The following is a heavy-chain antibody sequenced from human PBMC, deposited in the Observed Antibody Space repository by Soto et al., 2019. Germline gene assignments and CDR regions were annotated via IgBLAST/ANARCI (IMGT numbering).Heavy chain of an antibody. V-gene: IGHV4-34*01. Sequence: SETLSLTCAVYGGSFSGYYWSWIRQPPGKGLEWIGEINHSGSTNYNPSLKSRVTISVDTSKNQFSLKLSSVTAADTAVYYCATLADSSSSGVGYYGMDVWGQGTTATVSS. CDR2: INHSGST. J-gene: IGHJ6*02. CDR1: GGSFSGYY. CDR3: ATLADSSSSGVGYYGMDV. D-gene: IGHD6-6*01.